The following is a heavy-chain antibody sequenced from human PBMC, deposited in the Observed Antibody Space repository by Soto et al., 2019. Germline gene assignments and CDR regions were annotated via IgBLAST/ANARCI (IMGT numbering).Heavy chain of an antibody. CDR1: GGSFSGYY. D-gene: IGHD4-17*01. J-gene: IGHJ4*02. V-gene: IGHV4-34*01. CDR2: INHSGIT. CDR3: ARRGVMTTVTKFDY. Sequence: SETLSLTCAVYGGSFSGYYWSWIRQPPGKGLEWIGEINHSGITNYNPSLKSRVTISVDTSKNQFSLKLSSVTAADTAVYYCARRGVMTTVTKFDYWGQGALVTVSS.